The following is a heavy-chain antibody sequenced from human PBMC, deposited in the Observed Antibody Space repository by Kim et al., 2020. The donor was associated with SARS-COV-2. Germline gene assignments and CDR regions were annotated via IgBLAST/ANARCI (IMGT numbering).Heavy chain of an antibody. CDR2: IYTSGST. D-gene: IGHD6-13*01. CDR3: ARDRNGIAAVNWFDP. CDR1: GGSISSYY. J-gene: IGHJ5*02. V-gene: IGHV4-4*07. Sequence: SETLSLTCTVSGGSISSYYWSWIRQPAGKGLEWIGRIYTSGSTNYNPSLKSRVTMSVDTSKNQFSLKLSSVTAADTAVYYCARDRNGIAAVNWFDPWGQGTLVTVSS.